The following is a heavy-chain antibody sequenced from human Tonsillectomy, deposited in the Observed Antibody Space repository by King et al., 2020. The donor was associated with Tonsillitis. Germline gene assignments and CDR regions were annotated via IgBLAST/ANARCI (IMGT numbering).Heavy chain of an antibody. V-gene: IGHV4-4*02. CDR2: VYHSGNT. J-gene: IGHJ4*02. CDR1: GASISSTSW. D-gene: IGHD4-11*01. Sequence: QLQESGPGLVKPSGTLSLTCTVSGASISSTSWWNWVRQSPGKGLEWIGEVYHSGNTNYNPSLKSRLIISVDKSKNQFSLSLNSVTAADTALYFCARGEYSTIDYWGQGTLVTVFS. CDR3: ARGEYSTIDY.